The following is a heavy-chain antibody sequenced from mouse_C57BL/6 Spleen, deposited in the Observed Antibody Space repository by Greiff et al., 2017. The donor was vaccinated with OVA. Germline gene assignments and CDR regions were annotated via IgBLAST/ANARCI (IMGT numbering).Heavy chain of an antibody. Sequence: EVMLVESGGGLVQPGGSMKLSCVASGFTFSNYWMNWVRQSPEKGLEWVAQIRLKSDNYATHYAESVKGRFTISRDDSKSSVYLQMNNLRAEDTGIYYCTRVLDGYLYWYFDVWGTGTTVTVSS. CDR2: IRLKSDNYAT. D-gene: IGHD2-3*01. J-gene: IGHJ1*03. CDR1: GFTFSNYW. CDR3: TRVLDGYLYWYFDV. V-gene: IGHV6-3*01.